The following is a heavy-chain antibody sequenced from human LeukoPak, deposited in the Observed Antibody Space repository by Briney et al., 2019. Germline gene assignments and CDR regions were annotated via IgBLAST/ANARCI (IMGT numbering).Heavy chain of an antibody. CDR2: IYTSGST. CDR1: GASISSGRYS. V-gene: IGHV4-61*02. J-gene: IGHJ3*02. D-gene: IGHD3-22*01. CDR3: ARDDYYYDSSAFDI. Sequence: PSETLSLTCTISGASISSGRYSWSWIRQPAGKGLEWIGRIYTSGSTNYNPSLKIRGTISVDTSKTQFTLKLSSVTAADTAVYYCARDDYYYDSSAFDIWGQGTMVTVSS.